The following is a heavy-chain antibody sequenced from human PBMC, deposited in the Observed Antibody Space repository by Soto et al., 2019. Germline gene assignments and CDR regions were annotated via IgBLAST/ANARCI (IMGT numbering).Heavy chain of an antibody. V-gene: IGHV3-30*18. CDR2: ISYDGSNK. D-gene: IGHD6-19*01. Sequence: QVQLVESGGGVVQPGRSLRLSCAASGFTFSSYGMHWVRQAPGKGLEWVAVISYDGSNKYYADSVKGRFTISRDNSKNTLYLQMNSLRAEDTAVYYCAKDEIAVVDYYYGMDVWGQGTTVTVSS. CDR3: AKDEIAVVDYYYGMDV. J-gene: IGHJ6*02. CDR1: GFTFSSYG.